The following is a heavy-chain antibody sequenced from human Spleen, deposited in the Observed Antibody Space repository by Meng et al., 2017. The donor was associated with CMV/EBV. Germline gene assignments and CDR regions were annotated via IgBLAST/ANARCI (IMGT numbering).Heavy chain of an antibody. Sequence: GESLKISCAASGFTFSSYAMHWVRQAPGKGLEWVGRIKSKADGGTTDYAAPVKGRFTISRDDSKKTLYLQMNSLKTEDTAVYYCTTSLVFWSQGTLVTVSS. J-gene: IGHJ4*02. V-gene: IGHV3-15*01. CDR1: GFTFSSYA. CDR3: TTSLVF. D-gene: IGHD6-13*01. CDR2: IKSKADGGTT.